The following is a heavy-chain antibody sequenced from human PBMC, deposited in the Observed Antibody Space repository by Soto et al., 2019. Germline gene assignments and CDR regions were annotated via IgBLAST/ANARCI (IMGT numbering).Heavy chain of an antibody. Sequence: EVQLVECGGGLGKPGGSLRLSCAASGFTVTNAWMSWVRQAPGKGLEWVGRIKGKTEGGTTDYAAPVRGRFTMSRDDSRNTLYLQMNSLKTEDTAVYYCTTVPSGWRAPGGWGQGTLVTVSS. CDR2: IKGKTEGGTT. CDR3: TTVPSGWRAPGG. J-gene: IGHJ4*02. D-gene: IGHD3-3*01. CDR1: GFTVTNAW. V-gene: IGHV3-15*01.